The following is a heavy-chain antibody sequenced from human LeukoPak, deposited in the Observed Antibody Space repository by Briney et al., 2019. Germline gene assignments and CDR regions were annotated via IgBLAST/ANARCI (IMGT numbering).Heavy chain of an antibody. V-gene: IGHV1-18*01. CDR2: ISAYNGNT. J-gene: IGHJ6*02. D-gene: IGHD1-7*01. Sequence: GASVKVSCKASGYSFTSYGISWVRQAPGQGLEWMGWISAYNGNTNHAQKLQGRVTMTTDTSTSTAYMELRSLRSDDTAVYYCARVDTELSYYYYGMDVWGQGTTVTVSS. CDR1: GYSFTSYG. CDR3: ARVDTELSYYYYGMDV.